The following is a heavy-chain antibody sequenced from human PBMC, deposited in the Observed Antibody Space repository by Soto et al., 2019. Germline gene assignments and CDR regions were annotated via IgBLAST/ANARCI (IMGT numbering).Heavy chain of an antibody. Sequence: ASVKVSCKASGYTFTSYAMHWVRQAPGQRLEWMGWISPGNGDTRYSRNFRGRVTMTSDTPANTGYMELSSLRSEDTAVYYCARGEFLGPLNGNDYWGQGTLVTVSS. CDR3: ARGEFLGPLNGNDY. CDR1: GYTFTSYA. V-gene: IGHV1-3*01. CDR2: ISPGNGDT. D-gene: IGHD3-16*01. J-gene: IGHJ4*02.